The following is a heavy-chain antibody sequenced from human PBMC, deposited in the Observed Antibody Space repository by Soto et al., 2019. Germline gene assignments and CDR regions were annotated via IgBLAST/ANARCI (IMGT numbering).Heavy chain of an antibody. Sequence: SETLSLTCTFSVVSINSRSYYCGWIRQSPWKGLEWIGSIYYSGSTYYNPSLKSRVAMSVDTSKNQFSLKLRSVSAADTAVYYCARQRTSVVTQAYFEDWEQGSLVIVS. CDR3: ARQRTSVVTQAYFED. CDR2: IYYSGST. D-gene: IGHD2-21*02. V-gene: IGHV4-39*01. CDR1: VVSINSRSYY. J-gene: IGHJ4*02.